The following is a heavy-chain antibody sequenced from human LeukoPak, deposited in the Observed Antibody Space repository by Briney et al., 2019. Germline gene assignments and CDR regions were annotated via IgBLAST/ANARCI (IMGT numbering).Heavy chain of an antibody. CDR3: ANDRSMGLDY. D-gene: IGHD3-16*02. Sequence: PGGSLRLSCAVSGFTFSSYEMNWVRQAPGKGLEWVSYISSSGSTIDYADSVKGRFTISRDNAKNSLYLQMNSLRAEDTAVYYCANDRSMGLDYWGQGTLVSVSS. CDR1: GFTFSSYE. J-gene: IGHJ4*02. V-gene: IGHV3-48*03. CDR2: ISSSGSTI.